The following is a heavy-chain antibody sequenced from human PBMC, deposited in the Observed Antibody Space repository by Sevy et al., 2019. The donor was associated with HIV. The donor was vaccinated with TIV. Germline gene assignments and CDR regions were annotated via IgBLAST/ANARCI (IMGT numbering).Heavy chain of an antibody. CDR1: GYSFATYW. Sequence: GESLKISCKGSGYSFATYWIGWVRKMPGKGLEWMGIIYPSDSDTKYSPSFQGQVTISVDESISTAYLQWNNLKASDTGMYYCARQKRYGDYRYYYAMDVWGQGTTVTVSS. V-gene: IGHV5-51*01. J-gene: IGHJ6*02. CDR2: IYPSDSDT. CDR3: ARQKRYGDYRYYYAMDV. D-gene: IGHD4-17*01.